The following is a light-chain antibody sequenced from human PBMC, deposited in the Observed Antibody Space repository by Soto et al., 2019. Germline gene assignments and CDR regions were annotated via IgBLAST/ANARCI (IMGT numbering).Light chain of an antibody. J-gene: IGKJ5*01. Sequence: EIVLTQSPATLSLSPGERATLSCRASQSIGIYLAWYRQKPGQAPRLLIYGASNRATGIPARFSGSGSGTDFTLTITRLEPEDFAVYYCQQYGGSPITFGLGTRLEI. CDR3: QQYGGSPIT. V-gene: IGKV3-11*01. CDR1: QSIGIY. CDR2: GAS.